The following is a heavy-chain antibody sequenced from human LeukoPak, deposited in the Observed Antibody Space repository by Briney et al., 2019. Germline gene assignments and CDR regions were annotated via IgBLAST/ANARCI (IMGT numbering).Heavy chain of an antibody. CDR1: GLTFDDYG. D-gene: IGHD6-13*01. Sequence: PGGSLRLSCAASGLTFDDYGMSWVRQAPGKGLEWVSGINWNGGSTGYADSVKGRFTISRDNAKNSLYLQMNSLRAEDTALYHCARSTSSIAAAGTDYWGQGTLVTVSS. CDR2: INWNGGST. CDR3: ARSTSSIAAAGTDY. J-gene: IGHJ4*02. V-gene: IGHV3-20*01.